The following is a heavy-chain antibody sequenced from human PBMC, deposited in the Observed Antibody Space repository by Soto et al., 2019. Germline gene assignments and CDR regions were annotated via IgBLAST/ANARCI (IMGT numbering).Heavy chain of an antibody. CDR2: IYYSGTT. CDR1: GGSISSGGYY. Sequence: QVQLQESGPGLVKPSQTLSLTCTVSGGSISSGGYYWSWIRKHPGKGLEWIGYIYYSGTTYYNPSLKSRVTISVDTSKNQFSLKLSSVTAADTAVYYCAREAAGILNWFDPWGQGTLVTVSS. J-gene: IGHJ5*02. CDR3: AREAAGILNWFDP. V-gene: IGHV4-31*03. D-gene: IGHD6-25*01.